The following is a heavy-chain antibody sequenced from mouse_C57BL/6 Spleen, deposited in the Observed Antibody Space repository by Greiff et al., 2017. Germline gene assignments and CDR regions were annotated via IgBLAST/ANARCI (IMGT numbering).Heavy chain of an antibody. CDR3: ARYYGNLYYFDY. CDR1: GYAFSSSW. D-gene: IGHD2-1*01. Sequence: QVQLQQSGPELVKPGASVKISCKASGYAFSSSWMNWVKQRPGKGLEWIGRIYPGDGDTNYNGKFKGKATLTADKSSSTAYMQLSSLTSEDSAVYFCARYYGNLYYFDYWGQGTTLTVSS. CDR2: IYPGDGDT. V-gene: IGHV1-82*01. J-gene: IGHJ2*01.